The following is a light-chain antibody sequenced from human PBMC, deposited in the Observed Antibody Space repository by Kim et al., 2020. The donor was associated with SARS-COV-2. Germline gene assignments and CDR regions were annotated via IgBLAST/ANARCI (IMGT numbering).Light chain of an antibody. CDR3: ASFAGGTTLV. CDR2: DVN. Sequence: QSVLNQPPSASGSPGQSVTISCTGTSSDVGGYNYVSWYQQHPGKAPKHLIYDVNKRPSGVPERFSGSKSGNTASLTVSGLQLDDEADYYCASFAGGTTLVFGTGTKVTVL. V-gene: IGLV2-8*01. J-gene: IGLJ1*01. CDR1: SSDVGGYNY.